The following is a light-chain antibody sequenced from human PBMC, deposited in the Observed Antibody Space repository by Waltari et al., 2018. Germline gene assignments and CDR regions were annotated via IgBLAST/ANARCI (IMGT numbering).Light chain of an antibody. CDR1: QTINMY. CDR2: EAS. V-gene: IGKV1-39*01. CDR3: QQSYSTPRT. J-gene: IGKJ1*01. Sequence: DIQVTQSPSSLSASIGDRVTITCRASQTINMYLNWYQQKPGKAPNLLIYEASSLESGVPSRFSGTASGTDFTLPINSLQPEDFATYYCQQSYSTPRTFGQGTKVEIK.